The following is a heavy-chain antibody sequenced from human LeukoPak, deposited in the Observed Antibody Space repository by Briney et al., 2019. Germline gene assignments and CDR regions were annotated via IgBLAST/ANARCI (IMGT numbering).Heavy chain of an antibody. CDR2: IYYSGST. CDR3: ARGSAATATLDY. Sequence: PSQTLSLTCTVSGGSISSGGYYWSWIRQHPGTGLEWIGYIYYSGSTYYNPSLKSRVTISVDTSKNQFSLKLSSVTAADTAVYYCARGSAATATLDYWGQGTLVTVSS. CDR1: GGSISSGGYY. D-gene: IGHD5-18*01. V-gene: IGHV4-31*03. J-gene: IGHJ4*02.